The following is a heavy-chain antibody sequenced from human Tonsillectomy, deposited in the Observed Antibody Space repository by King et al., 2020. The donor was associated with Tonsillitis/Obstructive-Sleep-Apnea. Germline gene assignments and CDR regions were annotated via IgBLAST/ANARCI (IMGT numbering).Heavy chain of an antibody. CDR2: ISHSGNT. J-gene: IGHJ6*03. CDR1: GGSFSVYY. D-gene: IGHD5/OR15-5a*01. CDR3: AGGRSTHLYYFSYHLDV. Sequence: GQLQQWCAGLLKPSETLSLTCAVYGGSFSVYYWSWIRQAPGKVMEWIGKISHSGNTNYTPTLKSRVTISVDTSKNPFSLKVNSVTAADTAVYYCAGGRSTHLYYFSYHLDVWGKGTTVTVSS. V-gene: IGHV4-34*01.